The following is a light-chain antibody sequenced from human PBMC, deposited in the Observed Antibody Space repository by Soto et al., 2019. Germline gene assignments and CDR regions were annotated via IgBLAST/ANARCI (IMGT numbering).Light chain of an antibody. CDR1: QSISSW. V-gene: IGKV1-5*01. Sequence: DIQMTQSPSTLSASVGDRVTITCRASQSISSWLAWYQQKPGKAPKLRIYDASSLESGVPSRFSGSGSGTEFTLTISSLQPDDFSTYYCQQYKSYSPWTFGQGTKVEIK. CDR2: DAS. CDR3: QQYKSYSPWT. J-gene: IGKJ1*01.